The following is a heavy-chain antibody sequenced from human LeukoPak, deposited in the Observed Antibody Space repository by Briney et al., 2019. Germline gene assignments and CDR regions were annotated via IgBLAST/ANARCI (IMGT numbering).Heavy chain of an antibody. CDR3: AKTMGATLFDY. CDR1: EFSVGSNY. Sequence: GGSLRLSCAASEFSVGSNYMTWVRQAPGKGLEWVSGISGSGGSTYYADSVKGRFTISRDNSKNTLYLQMNSLRAGDTAVYYCAKTMGATLFDYWGQGTLVTVSS. V-gene: IGHV3-23*01. CDR2: ISGSGGST. D-gene: IGHD1-26*01. J-gene: IGHJ4*02.